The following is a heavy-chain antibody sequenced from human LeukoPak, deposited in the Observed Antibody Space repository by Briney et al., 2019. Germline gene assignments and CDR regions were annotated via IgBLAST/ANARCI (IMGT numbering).Heavy chain of an antibody. D-gene: IGHD4-23*01. V-gene: IGHV4-34*01. CDR1: GGSFSYYY. J-gene: IGHJ4*02. Sequence: PSETLSLTCAVYGGSFSYYYWSWIRPPPGKGLEWIGEINHSGSTNYNPSLKSRVTISVDTSKNQFSLKVSSVTAADTAVYYCAGGLPTVGWGQGTLVTVSS. CDR2: INHSGST. CDR3: AGGLPTVG.